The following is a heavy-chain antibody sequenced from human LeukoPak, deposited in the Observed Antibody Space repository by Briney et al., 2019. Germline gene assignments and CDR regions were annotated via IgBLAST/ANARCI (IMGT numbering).Heavy chain of an antibody. CDR3: ARALYSGGWYGPDY. CDR2: IWNDGGKK. V-gene: IGHV3-33*01. CDR1: GFTFSYYG. Sequence: PGEPLRLSCAASGFTFSYYGMHWVRQAPGKGLEWVALIWNDGGKKYYADAVKGRFTISRDNSKNTLSLQMNSLSSEDTAVYYCARALYSGGWYGPDYWGQGTLVTVSS. J-gene: IGHJ4*02. D-gene: IGHD6-19*01.